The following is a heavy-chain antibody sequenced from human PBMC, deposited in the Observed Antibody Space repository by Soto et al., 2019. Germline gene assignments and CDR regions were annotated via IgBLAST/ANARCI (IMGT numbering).Heavy chain of an antibody. J-gene: IGHJ4*02. Sequence: ASVKVSCKASGYTFTSYYMHWVRQAPGQGLEWMGIINPSGGSTSYAQKFQGRVTMTRDTSTSTVYMELSSLRSEDTAVYYCAKFPLLTGRPIYYFDYWGQGTLVTVSS. CDR2: INPSGGST. CDR1: GYTFTSYY. V-gene: IGHV1-46*01. CDR3: AKFPLLTGRPIYYFDY. D-gene: IGHD3-9*01.